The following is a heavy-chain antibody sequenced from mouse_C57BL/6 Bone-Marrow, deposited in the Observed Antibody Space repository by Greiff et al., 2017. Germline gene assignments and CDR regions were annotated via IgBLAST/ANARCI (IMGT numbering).Heavy chain of an antibody. CDR1: GYTFTSYW. J-gene: IGHJ3*01. Sequence: VQLQQPGAELVKPGASVKLSCKASGYTFTSYWMHWVKQRPGQGLEWIGMIHPNSGSTNYNEKFKSKATLTVDKSSSTAYMQLSSLTSEYSAVYYCARADVYYSKGAWFAYWGQGTLVTVSA. V-gene: IGHV1-64*01. CDR3: ARADVYYSKGAWFAY. D-gene: IGHD2-5*01. CDR2: IHPNSGST.